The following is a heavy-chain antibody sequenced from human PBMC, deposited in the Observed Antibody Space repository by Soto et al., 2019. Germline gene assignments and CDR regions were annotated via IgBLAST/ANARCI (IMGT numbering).Heavy chain of an antibody. CDR2: VIPLFDTA. CDR1: GGIFTNNA. V-gene: IGHV1-69*01. J-gene: IGHJ6*02. CDR3: ATGGHNDGYNFYHGMDV. Sequence: QVQVVQSGAEVKKPGSSVKVSCKVSGGIFTNNAISWVRQAPGQGLEWLGGVIPLFDTAYYAQKFRGRLRSSADGATTTAYLELSGLTSADTAVYFCATGGHNDGYNFYHGMDVWGQGTTGTVS. D-gene: IGHD5-18*01.